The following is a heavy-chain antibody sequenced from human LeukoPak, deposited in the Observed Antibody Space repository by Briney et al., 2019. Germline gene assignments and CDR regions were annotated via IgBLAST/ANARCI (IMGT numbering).Heavy chain of an antibody. CDR2: ISSNGGST. D-gene: IGHD1-26*01. V-gene: IGHV3-64*01. Sequence: PGGSLRLSCAASGSTFSSYAMHWVRQAPGKGLEYVSAISSNGGSTYYANSVKGRFTISRDNSKNTLYLQMGSLRAGDMAVYYCARMEGASLYFDYWGQGTLVTVSS. CDR1: GSTFSSYA. CDR3: ARMEGASLYFDY. J-gene: IGHJ4*02.